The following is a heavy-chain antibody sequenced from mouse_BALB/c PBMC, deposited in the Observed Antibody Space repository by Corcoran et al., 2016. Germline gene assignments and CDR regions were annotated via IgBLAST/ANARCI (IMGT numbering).Heavy chain of an antibody. J-gene: IGHJ4*01. CDR2: INTYTGEP. V-gene: IGHV9-1*02. CDR3: ARWLLRYYAMDY. CDR1: GYTFTNYG. Sequence: QIQLVQSGPELKKPGETVKISCKASGYTFTNYGMNWVKQAPGKGLKWMGGINTYTGEPTYADDFKGRFAFSLETSASTAYLQINNLKNEDMATYFCARWLLRYYAMDYWGQGTSVTVSS. D-gene: IGHD2-3*01.